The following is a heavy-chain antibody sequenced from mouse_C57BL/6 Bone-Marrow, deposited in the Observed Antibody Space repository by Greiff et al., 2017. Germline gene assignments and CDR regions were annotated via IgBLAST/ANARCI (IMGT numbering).Heavy chain of an antibody. V-gene: IGHV1-15*01. CDR3: TRYDYDGYFDV. J-gene: IGHJ1*03. Sequence: QVQLKQSGAELVRPGASVTLSCKASGYTFTDYEMHWVKQTPVHGLEWIGAIDPETGGTAYNQKFKGKAILTADKSSSTAYMELRSLTSEDSAVYYCTRYDYDGYFDVWGTGTTVTVTS. CDR2: IDPETGGT. D-gene: IGHD2-4*01. CDR1: GYTFTDYE.